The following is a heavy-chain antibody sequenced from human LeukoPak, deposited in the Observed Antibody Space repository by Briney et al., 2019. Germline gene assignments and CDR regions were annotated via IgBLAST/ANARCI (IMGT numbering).Heavy chain of an antibody. CDR2: ISTSGSII. D-gene: IGHD6-19*01. V-gene: IGHV3-11*01. CDR1: GFTFSDYY. J-gene: IGHJ4*02. Sequence: GGSLRLSCAASGFTFSDYYMSWIRQAPGKGLEWVSYISTSGSIIFYADSVKGRFAISRDNAKNSLYLQMNSLRAEDTAVYYCARGYSSGWYKFDYWGQGTLVTVSS. CDR3: ARGYSSGWYKFDY.